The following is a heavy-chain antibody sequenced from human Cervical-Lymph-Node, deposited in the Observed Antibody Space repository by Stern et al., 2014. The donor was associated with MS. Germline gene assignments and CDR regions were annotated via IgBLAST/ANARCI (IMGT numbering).Heavy chain of an antibody. V-gene: IGHV4-61*01. CDR3: AAYRVGVGGRGS. J-gene: IGHJ5*02. D-gene: IGHD2-21*01. Sequence: QLQLQESDPGLVKPSETLSLTCAVSGGSVSSNNYHWSWIRQPPGKGLEWIGDIVTTNYNPSLTSRLTMSIDTSKNQFSLELTSVTAADTAVYFCAAYRVGVGGRGSWGQGTLVTVSS. CDR1: GGSVSSNNYH. CDR2: IVTT.